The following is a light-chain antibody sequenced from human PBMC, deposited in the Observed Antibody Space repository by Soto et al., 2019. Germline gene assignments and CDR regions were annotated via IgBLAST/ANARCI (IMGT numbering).Light chain of an antibody. V-gene: IGKV1-39*01. CDR3: KQSYSTQWT. Sequence: DIQMTQSPSSLSASVGDRVTITCRASQSISSYLNWYQQKPGKAPKLLIYAASSLQSGVPSRFSGAGSGTDFTLTIANLHPEDFAIYYCKQSYSTQWTFGQGTKVDI. CDR2: AAS. CDR1: QSISSY. J-gene: IGKJ1*01.